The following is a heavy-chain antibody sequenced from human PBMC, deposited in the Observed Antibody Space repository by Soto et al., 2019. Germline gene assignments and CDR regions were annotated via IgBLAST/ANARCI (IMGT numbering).Heavy chain of an antibody. CDR3: AHRFPYSSYWDVGWFDT. J-gene: IGHJ5*02. V-gene: IGHV2-5*02. Sequence: QITLKESGPLLVEPTQTLTLTCSFSGFSLTTGGVGVGWLRQAPGKALECLGIIYWDNDRRYNPSLKERLTITKXLSXTXVVLTMTYMEPVDTATYYCAHRFPYSSYWDVGWFDTWGQGTLVTVS. CDR1: GFSLTTGGVG. D-gene: IGHD2-21*01. CDR2: IYWDNDR.